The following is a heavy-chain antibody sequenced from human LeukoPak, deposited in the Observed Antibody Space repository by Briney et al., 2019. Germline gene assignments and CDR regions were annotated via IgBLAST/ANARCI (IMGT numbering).Heavy chain of an antibody. CDR1: GFTVSSSY. D-gene: IGHD6-13*01. CDR2: IYSGGNT. CDR3: ARLIAATGGLYFDY. V-gene: IGHV3-53*01. J-gene: IGHJ4*02. Sequence: PGGSLRLSCAASGFTVSSSYMSWVRQAPGKGLEYVSVIYSGGNTYYAGSVKGRFTISRDNSKNTVYLQMNSLRAEDTAVYYCARLIAATGGLYFDYWGQGTLVTVSS.